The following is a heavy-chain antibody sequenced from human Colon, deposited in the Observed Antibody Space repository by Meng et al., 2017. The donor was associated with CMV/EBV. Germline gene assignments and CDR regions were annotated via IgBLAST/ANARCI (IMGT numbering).Heavy chain of an antibody. CDR3: GRGRSHGEVDY. CDR1: GVSMTSYY. CDR2: TFYSGTT. Sequence: GSLRLSCTVSGVSMTSYYLNWIRQPPGKGLEWIGNTFYSGTTNYNPSLKSRVIISVDRSKNQFSLNLRSVTAADTAMYYCGRGRSHGEVDYWGQGTLVTVSS. V-gene: IGHV4-59*01. J-gene: IGHJ4*02. D-gene: IGHD4-17*01.